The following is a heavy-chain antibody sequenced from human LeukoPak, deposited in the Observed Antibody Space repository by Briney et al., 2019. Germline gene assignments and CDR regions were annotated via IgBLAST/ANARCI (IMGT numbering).Heavy chain of an antibody. CDR3: ARELHGSGSYYNTGFDP. CDR2: ISSSGSTI. V-gene: IGHV3-48*04. J-gene: IGHJ5*02. D-gene: IGHD3-10*01. CDR1: GFTFSSYG. Sequence: GGTLRLSCAASGFTFSSYGVNWVRQAPGKGLEWVSYISSSGSTIYYADSVKGRFTISRDNAKNSLYLQMNSLRAEDTAVYYCARELHGSGSYYNTGFDPWGQGTLVTVSS.